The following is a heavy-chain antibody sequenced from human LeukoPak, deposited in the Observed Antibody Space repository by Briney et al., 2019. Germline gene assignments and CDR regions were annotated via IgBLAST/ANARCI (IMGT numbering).Heavy chain of an antibody. CDR3: GETTVGYSSGQKPAWPVDY. J-gene: IGHJ4*02. Sequence: GGSLRLSCEASGFTFGSHAMYWVRQAPGKGLEWVAGIFGSGGSPHYADPVKGRFTISRDNSRNTVYLQINSLRAEDMAVYYCGETTVGYSSGQKPAWPVDYWGQGTLVTVSS. CDR2: IFGSGGSP. CDR1: GFTFGSHA. D-gene: IGHD5-18*01. V-gene: IGHV3-23*01.